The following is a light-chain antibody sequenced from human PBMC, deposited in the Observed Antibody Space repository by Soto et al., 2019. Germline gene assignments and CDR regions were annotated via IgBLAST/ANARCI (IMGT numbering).Light chain of an antibody. Sequence: QSALTQPASVSGSPGQSITISCTGTSSDVGGYNYVSWYQQHPGRAPKLVISEVSNRPSGVSNRFSGSKSGNTASLTISGLQTEDEADYYCSSYTSRSTHVFGTGTKVTVL. CDR2: EVS. CDR3: SSYTSRSTHV. CDR1: SSDVGGYNY. V-gene: IGLV2-14*01. J-gene: IGLJ1*01.